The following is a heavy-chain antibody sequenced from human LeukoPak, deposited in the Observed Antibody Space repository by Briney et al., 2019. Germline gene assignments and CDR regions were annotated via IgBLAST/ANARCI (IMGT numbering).Heavy chain of an antibody. CDR3: ARDKGDYHTSGSLFVF. J-gene: IGHJ4*02. Sequence: PGGSLRLSCVASRFQFSSYAMSWVRQAPGKGLEWVSVISGSGGSTYYADSVKGRFTISRDNAKNSLYLQMNSLRAEDTAVYYCARDKGDYHTSGSLFVFGGQGTLVTVSS. CDR1: RFQFSSYA. V-gene: IGHV3-23*01. D-gene: IGHD3-22*01. CDR2: ISGSGGST.